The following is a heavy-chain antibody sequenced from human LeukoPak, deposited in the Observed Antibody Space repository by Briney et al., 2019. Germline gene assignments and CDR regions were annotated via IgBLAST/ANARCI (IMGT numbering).Heavy chain of an antibody. CDR3: ARGGCSGGSCHGWFDP. Sequence: PSETLSLTCAVYGGSFSGYYWSWIRQPPGKGLEWIGYIHYSGSTNYNPSLKSRVTISVDTSKNQFSLKLSSVTAADTAVYYCARGGCSGGSCHGWFDPWGQGTLVTVSS. CDR2: IHYSGST. D-gene: IGHD2-15*01. V-gene: IGHV4-59*01. J-gene: IGHJ5*02. CDR1: GGSFSGYY.